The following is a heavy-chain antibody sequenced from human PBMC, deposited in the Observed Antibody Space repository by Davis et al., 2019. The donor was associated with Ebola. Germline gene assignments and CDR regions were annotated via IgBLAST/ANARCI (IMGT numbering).Heavy chain of an antibody. CDR1: GFTFSSYG. Sequence: GGSLRLSCAASGFTFSSYGMHWFRQAPGKGLEWVAVISYDGSNKYYADPVKGRFTISRDNSKTTLYLQMNSLRAEDTAVYYCAKNNWNDFIMLDYWGQGTLVTVSS. V-gene: IGHV3-30*18. J-gene: IGHJ4*02. D-gene: IGHD1-1*01. CDR3: AKNNWNDFIMLDY. CDR2: ISYDGSNK.